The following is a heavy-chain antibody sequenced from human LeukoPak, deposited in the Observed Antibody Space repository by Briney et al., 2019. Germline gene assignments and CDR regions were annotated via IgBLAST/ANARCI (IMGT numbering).Heavy chain of an antibody. V-gene: IGHV3-21*01. CDR3: AREEGGAGLYGFDI. CDR1: GFTFSSYS. CDR2: ISSSSDYI. Sequence: GGSLRLSCAASGFTFSSYSMNWVRQAPGKGLEWVSSISSSSDYIYYADSLKSRFTISRDNAKNSLFLQMNSLRVEDTAVYYCAREEGGAGLYGFDIWGQGTMVTVSS. J-gene: IGHJ3*02. D-gene: IGHD1-26*01.